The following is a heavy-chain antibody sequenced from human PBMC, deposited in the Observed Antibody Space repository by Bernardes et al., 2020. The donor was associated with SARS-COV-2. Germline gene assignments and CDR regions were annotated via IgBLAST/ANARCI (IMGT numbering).Heavy chain of an antibody. V-gene: IGHV3-23*01. CDR1: GFTLSDFA. CDR3: AKDYCDADCDFFDY. Sequence: GGSLRLSCAASGFTLSDFAMSWVRQTPGKGLEWVSASGGGGAGTYDADFVKGRFTISRDNSKNTLLLQINSLRAEDTAIYYGAKDYCDADCDFFDYWGQGTLVTVSS. J-gene: IGHJ4*02. CDR2: SGGGGAGT. D-gene: IGHD2-21*02.